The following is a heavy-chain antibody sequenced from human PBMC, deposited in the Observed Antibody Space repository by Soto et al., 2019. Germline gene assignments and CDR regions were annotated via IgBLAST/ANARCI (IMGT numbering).Heavy chain of an antibody. CDR1: GHTFTDCY. J-gene: IGHJ5*02. V-gene: IGHV1-2*02. CDR3: ARVVPGAEAWFGP. Sequence: ASVKVSCKASGHTFTDCYMHWVRQAPGQGLEWMGWINPNSGGTNYAQKFQGRVSMTTDTSTTTAYMELRSLRSDDTAVYYCARVVPGAEAWFGPWGQGTLVTVSS. D-gene: IGHD2-2*01. CDR2: INPNSGGT.